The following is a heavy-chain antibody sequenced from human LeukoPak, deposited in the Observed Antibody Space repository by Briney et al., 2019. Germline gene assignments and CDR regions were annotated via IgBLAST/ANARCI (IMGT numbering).Heavy chain of an antibody. J-gene: IGHJ4*02. V-gene: IGHV3-48*01. CDR3: AKDRQWLVGTYFDY. CDR1: GFSFSSYS. CDR2: ISSSSSTI. Sequence: GGSLKLSCAASGFSFSSYSMNWARQSPGKGLEWDSYISSSSSTISYADSVKGRFTISRDNSKNTLYLQMNSLRAEDTAVYYCAKDRQWLVGTYFDYWGQGTLVTVSS. D-gene: IGHD6-19*01.